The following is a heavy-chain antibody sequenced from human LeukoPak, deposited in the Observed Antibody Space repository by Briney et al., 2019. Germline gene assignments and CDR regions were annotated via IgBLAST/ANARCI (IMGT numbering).Heavy chain of an antibody. Sequence: GGSLRLSCVASGFTFSGFGMHWVRQAPGKGVEWVAVISYNARHEYYIDSVKGRFSISRDNSKNTVSLQMDSLTIEDTAVYDSVRGASPPTSTWSLDEWGQGTLVSVSS. J-gene: IGHJ4*02. V-gene: IGHV3-30*03. CDR1: GFTFSGFG. CDR3: VRGASPPTSTWSLDE. CDR2: ISYNARHE. D-gene: IGHD2-2*01.